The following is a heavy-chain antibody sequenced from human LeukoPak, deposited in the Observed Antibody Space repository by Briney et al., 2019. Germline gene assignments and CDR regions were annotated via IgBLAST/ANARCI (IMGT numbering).Heavy chain of an antibody. J-gene: IGHJ4*02. CDR3: ARESLGVYCSGGSCYDY. Sequence: GSLRLSCAASGFTFSSYWMSWVRQPPGKGLEWIGEINHSGSTNYNPSLKSRVTISVDTSKNQFSLKLSSVTAADTAVYYCARESLGVYCSGGSCYDYWGQGTLVTVSS. CDR1: GFTFSSYW. D-gene: IGHD2-15*01. V-gene: IGHV4-34*01. CDR2: INHSGST.